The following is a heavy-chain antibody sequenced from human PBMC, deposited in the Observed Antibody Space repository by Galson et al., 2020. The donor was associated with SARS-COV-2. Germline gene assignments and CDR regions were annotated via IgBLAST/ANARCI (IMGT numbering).Heavy chain of an antibody. CDR3: ARDMGRFFDS. CDR2: ISSGGTTM. J-gene: IGHJ4*02. D-gene: IGHD2-15*01. Sequence: GGSLRLSCVASGFVLSSYGMNWVRQTPEKGLEWVSYISSGGTTMYYADSVEGRFTVSRDNAKNSLYLQMNSLRDEDTAVYYCARDMGRFFDSWGQGALVTVSS. V-gene: IGHV3-48*02. CDR1: GFVLSSYG.